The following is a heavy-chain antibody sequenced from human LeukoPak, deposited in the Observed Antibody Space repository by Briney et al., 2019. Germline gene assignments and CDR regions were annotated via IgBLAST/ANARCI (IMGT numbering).Heavy chain of an antibody. CDR1: GGSISSYY. CDR2: IYYSGST. D-gene: IGHD2-15*01. V-gene: IGHV4-59*12. Sequence: SETLSLTCTVSGGSISSYYWSWIRQPPGKGLEWIGSIYYSGSTYYNPSLKSRVTISVDTSKNQFSLKLSSVAAADTAVYYCARGGVAVVEYNWFDPWGQGTLVTVSS. CDR3: ARGGVAVVEYNWFDP. J-gene: IGHJ5*02.